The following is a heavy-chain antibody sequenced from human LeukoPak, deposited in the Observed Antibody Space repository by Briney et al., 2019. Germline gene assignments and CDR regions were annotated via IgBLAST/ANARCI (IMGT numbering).Heavy chain of an antibody. Sequence: GSLRLSCAASGFTFSSYSMNWVRQPPGKGLEWIGSIYHSESTYYNPSLKSRVTISLDTSKNQFSLRLSSLTAADTAVYYCARDRLSLGAFDIWGQGTMVTVSS. J-gene: IGHJ3*02. CDR3: ARDRLSLGAFDI. CDR1: GFTFSSYS. V-gene: IGHV4-59*12. CDR2: IYHSEST. D-gene: IGHD7-27*01.